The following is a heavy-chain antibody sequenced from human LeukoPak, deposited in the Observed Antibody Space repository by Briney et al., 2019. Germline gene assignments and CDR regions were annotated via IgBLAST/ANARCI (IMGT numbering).Heavy chain of an antibody. D-gene: IGHD6-13*01. CDR1: GGSFSGYY. CDR3: ARHSSSYYDFDY. CDR2: INHSGST. J-gene: IGHJ4*02. Sequence: SETLSLTCAVYGGSFSGYYWSWIRQPPGKGLEWVGEINHSGSTNYNPSLKSRVTISVGTSKNQFSLKLSSVTAADTAVYYCARHSSSYYDFDYWGQGTLVTVSS. V-gene: IGHV4-34*01.